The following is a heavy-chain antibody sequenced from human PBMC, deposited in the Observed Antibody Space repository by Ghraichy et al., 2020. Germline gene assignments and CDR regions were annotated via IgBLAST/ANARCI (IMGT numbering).Heavy chain of an antibody. CDR3: TTDRPVRGVRGFEY. CDR2: IKGKIDGGTT. V-gene: IGHV3-15*07. J-gene: IGHJ4*02. CDR1: GFTFSDAW. D-gene: IGHD3-10*01. Sequence: GGSLRLSCAASGFTFSDAWMNWVRQAPGKGLEWVGRIKGKIDGGTTDYAAPVKGKFTISRDDSKNTLYLQMNSLKTEDTAVYYWTTDRPVRGVRGFEYWGQGTLVTVSS.